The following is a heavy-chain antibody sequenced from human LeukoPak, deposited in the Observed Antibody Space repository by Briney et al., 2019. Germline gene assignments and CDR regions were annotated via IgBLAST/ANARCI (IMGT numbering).Heavy chain of an antibody. V-gene: IGHV3-7*05. Sequence: PGGSLRLSCVASGFTLSTYWMTWVRQAPGKGLEWVANIKPDGSGKYFVDSVRGRFTISRDNVKNPLYLQMNSLRAEDTAVYYCVRGSSGTVVRGVSWAWFDPWGQGTLVTVSS. CDR2: IKPDGSGK. D-gene: IGHD3-10*01. CDR3: VRGSSGTVVRGVSWAWFDP. J-gene: IGHJ5*02. CDR1: GFTLSTYW.